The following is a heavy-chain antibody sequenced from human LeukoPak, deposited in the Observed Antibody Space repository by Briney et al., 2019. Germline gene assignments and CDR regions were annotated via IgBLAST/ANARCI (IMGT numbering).Heavy chain of an antibody. CDR2: IKKDGSEK. J-gene: IGHJ4*02. CDR1: GFSFSSFW. Sequence: PGGSLRLSCATSGFSFSSFWMSWVRQAPGKGLEWVANIKKDGSEKYYVDSVKGRFTISRDNVKNSLYLQMNSLRAEDTGVYYCARHEDGSGSYYFDYWGQGTLVTVSS. CDR3: ARHEDGSGSYYFDY. V-gene: IGHV3-7*03. D-gene: IGHD3-10*01.